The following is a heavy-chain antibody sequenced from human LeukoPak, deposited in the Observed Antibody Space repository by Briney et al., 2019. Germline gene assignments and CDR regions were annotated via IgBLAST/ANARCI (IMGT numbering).Heavy chain of an antibody. CDR3: ARTTVTSGPYWYFDL. CDR1: GFTLSNYD. V-gene: IGHV3-13*01. CDR2: IDIAGDT. D-gene: IGHD4-17*01. Sequence: GGSLRLSCAASGFTLSNYDMHWVRQATGEGLEWVSGIDIAGDTYYPGSVRGRFTISREDAENSLYLQMNSLRAGDTGVYYCARTTVTSGPYWYFDLWGRGTLVTVS. J-gene: IGHJ2*01.